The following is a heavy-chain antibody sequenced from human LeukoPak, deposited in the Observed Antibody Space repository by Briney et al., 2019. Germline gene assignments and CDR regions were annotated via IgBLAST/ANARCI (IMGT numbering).Heavy chain of an antibody. D-gene: IGHD1-7*01. CDR3: ASNWNYIRGYGMDV. Sequence: PAGSLRLYCAASGFTFNNYCVSWVRQAPGKRLQWVANINQDGTEKHYVDSVRDRFSISRDNAKNSLYLQMNSLRAEDTAVYYCASNWNYIRGYGMDVWGQGTTVTVSS. CDR2: INQDGTEK. V-gene: IGHV3-7*01. J-gene: IGHJ6*02. CDR1: GFTFNNYC.